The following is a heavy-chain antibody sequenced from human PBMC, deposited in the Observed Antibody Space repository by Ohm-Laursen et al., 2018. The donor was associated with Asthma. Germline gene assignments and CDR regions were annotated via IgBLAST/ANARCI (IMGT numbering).Heavy chain of an antibody. CDR2: GGSYYDGGLK. CDR3: ARDVMEWYLPGFGF. D-gene: IGHD3-3*01. V-gene: IGHV3-30-3*01. CDR1: GFTFRSYA. Sequence: SLRLSCAASGFTFRSYAMHWVRQAPGKGLEWVAVGGSYYDGGLKYYADSVNGRFTVSRDDSKNTLYLQMNSLRPDDTAVYYCARDVMEWYLPGFGFWGQGTLVTVSS. J-gene: IGHJ4*02.